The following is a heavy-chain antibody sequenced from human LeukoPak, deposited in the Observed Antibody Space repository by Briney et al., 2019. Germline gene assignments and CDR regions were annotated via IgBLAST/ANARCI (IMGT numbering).Heavy chain of an antibody. CDR2: IWYDGSNK. Sequence: GSLRLSCAASGFTFSSYGMHWVRQAPGKGLEWVAVIWYDGSNKYYADSVKGRFTISRDNSKNTLYLQMNSLRAEDTAVYYCARDGVVYYDYVWGSYRPYYFDYWGQGTLVTVSS. V-gene: IGHV3-33*01. CDR3: ARDGVVYYDYVWGSYRPYYFDY. CDR1: GFTFSSYG. D-gene: IGHD3-16*02. J-gene: IGHJ4*02.